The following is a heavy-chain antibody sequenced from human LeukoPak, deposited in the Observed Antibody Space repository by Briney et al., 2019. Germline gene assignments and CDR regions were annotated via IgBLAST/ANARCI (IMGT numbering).Heavy chain of an antibody. J-gene: IGHJ5*02. CDR1: GFTFSSYW. CDR2: INSDGSST. CDR3: AIWVQYGSGSYHWFDP. Sequence: GGSLRLSCAASGFTFSSYWMHWVRQAPGKGLVWVSRINSDGSSTSYADSVKGRFTISRDNAKNTLYLQMNSLRAEDTAVYYCAIWVQYGSGSYHWFDPWGQGTLVTVSS. V-gene: IGHV3-74*01. D-gene: IGHD3-10*01.